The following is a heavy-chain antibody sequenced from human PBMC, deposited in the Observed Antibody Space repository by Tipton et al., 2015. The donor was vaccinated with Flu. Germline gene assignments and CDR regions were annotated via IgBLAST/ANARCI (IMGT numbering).Heavy chain of an antibody. V-gene: IGHV3-9*01. Sequence: SLRLSCAASGFTFDDYAMHWVRQAPGKGLEWVSGISWNSGSIGYADSVKGRFTISRDNAKNSLYLQMNSLRAEDTALYYCAKDMWSSSSYYYYYYGMDVWGQGTTVTVSS. CDR3: AKDMWSSSSYYYYYYGMDV. CDR2: ISWNSGSI. CDR1: GFTFDDYA. J-gene: IGHJ6*02. D-gene: IGHD6-6*01.